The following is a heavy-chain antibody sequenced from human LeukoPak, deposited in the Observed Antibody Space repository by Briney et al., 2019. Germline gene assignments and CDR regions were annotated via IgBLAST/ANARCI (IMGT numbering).Heavy chain of an antibody. V-gene: IGHV1-46*01. D-gene: IGHD3-10*01. Sequence: GASVKVSCKASGYTFTSYYVHWLRQAPGQGLEWKAIINPSGGSTNYAENFQGRVTLTRDMSTSTVYMELSSLRSEDTAVYYCARGYYYGSGSYFGDWGQGTLVTVSS. J-gene: IGHJ4*02. CDR2: INPSGGST. CDR1: GYTFTSYY. CDR3: ARGYYYGSGSYFGD.